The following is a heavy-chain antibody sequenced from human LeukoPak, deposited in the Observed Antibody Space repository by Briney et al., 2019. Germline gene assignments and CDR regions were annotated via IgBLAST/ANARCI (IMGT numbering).Heavy chain of an antibody. J-gene: IGHJ6*02. CDR2: ISGSGGST. D-gene: IGHD3-10*01. Sequence: GGSLRLSCAASGFTFSSYAMSWVRQAPGKGLEWVSAISGSGGSTYYADSVKGRFTISRDNSKNTLFLQMNSLRAEDTAVYSCAKAHGSGSNYFYAMDVWGQGTTVTVSS. V-gene: IGHV3-23*01. CDR3: AKAHGSGSNYFYAMDV. CDR1: GFTFSSYA.